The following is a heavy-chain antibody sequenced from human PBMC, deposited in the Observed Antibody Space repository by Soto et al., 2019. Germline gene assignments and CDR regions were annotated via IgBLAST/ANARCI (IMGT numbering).Heavy chain of an antibody. J-gene: IGHJ4*02. CDR2: IYPGDSDT. D-gene: IGHD2-2*01. CDR3: ARVPCGGVVVVPAAIGYFDY. V-gene: IGHV5-51*01. CDR1: GYSFTSYW. Sequence: GESLKISCKGSGYSFTSYWIGWVRQMPGKGLEWMGIIYPGDSDTRYSPSFQGQVTISADKSISTAYLQWSSLKASDTAMYYCARVPCGGVVVVPAAIGYFDYWGQGTLVTVSS.